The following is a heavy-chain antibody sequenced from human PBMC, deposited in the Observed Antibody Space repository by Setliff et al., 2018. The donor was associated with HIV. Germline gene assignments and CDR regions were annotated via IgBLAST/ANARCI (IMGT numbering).Heavy chain of an antibody. Sequence: ASVKVSCKTSGYMFIAYGMSWVRRAPGQGLEWMGWIGPYNGRTEYAQEFQGRVSLTIDTSASTAYMELSSLRSEDTAVYSCEGNRGYYSSYDYYGMDVWGQGTTVTVSS. J-gene: IGHJ6*02. CDR3: EGNRGYYSSYDYYGMDV. CDR1: GYMFIAYG. CDR2: IGPYNGRT. D-gene: IGHD3-3*01. V-gene: IGHV1-18*01.